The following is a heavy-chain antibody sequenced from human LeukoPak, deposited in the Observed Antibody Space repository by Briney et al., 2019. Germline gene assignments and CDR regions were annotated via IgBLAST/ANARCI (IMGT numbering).Heavy chain of an antibody. CDR2: INPSGGST. Sequence: ASVKVSCTASVYTFTSYYMHWVRQAPGQGLEWMGIINPSGGSTSYAQKFQGRVTMTRDTSTRTVYMELSSLRYEDTAVYYCARDPGIAVSWPPSWYFDLWGRGTLVTVSS. V-gene: IGHV1-46*01. J-gene: IGHJ2*01. D-gene: IGHD6-19*01. CDR1: VYTFTSYY. CDR3: ARDPGIAVSWPPSWYFDL.